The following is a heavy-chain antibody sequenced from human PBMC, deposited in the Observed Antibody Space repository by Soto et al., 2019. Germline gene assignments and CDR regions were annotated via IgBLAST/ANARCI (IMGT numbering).Heavy chain of an antibody. V-gene: IGHV1-18*01. J-gene: IGHJ6*02. Sequence: GASVKVSCKASGYTFTSYGISWVRQAPGQGLEWMGWISAYNGNTNYAQKLQGRVTTTTDTSTSTAYMELRSLRSDDTAVYYCARAEPVYDFWSGYDYYYYYGMDVWGQGTTVTVSS. CDR2: ISAYNGNT. D-gene: IGHD3-3*01. CDR3: ARAEPVYDFWSGYDYYYYYGMDV. CDR1: GYTFTSYG.